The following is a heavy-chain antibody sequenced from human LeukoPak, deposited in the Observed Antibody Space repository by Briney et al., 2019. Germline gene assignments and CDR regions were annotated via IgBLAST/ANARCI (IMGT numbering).Heavy chain of an antibody. Sequence: GGSLRLSCAASGFTLSSNYMSWVRQAPGKGLEGVSVIYSGGSTYYADSVKGRFTISRHNSKNTLYLQMNSLRAEDTAVYYCARLYSGSYYPIDYWGQGTLVTVSS. J-gene: IGHJ4*02. CDR1: GFTLSSNY. V-gene: IGHV3-53*04. D-gene: IGHD1-26*01. CDR2: IYSGGST. CDR3: ARLYSGSYYPIDY.